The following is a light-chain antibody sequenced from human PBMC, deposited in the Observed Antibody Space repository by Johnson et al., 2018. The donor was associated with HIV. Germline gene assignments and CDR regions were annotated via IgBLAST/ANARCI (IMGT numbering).Light chain of an antibody. J-gene: IGLJ1*01. CDR1: SSNIGNNY. CDR2: DNN. CDR3: GTWDSSLSAGWV. Sequence: QLVLTQPPSVSAAPGQKVTISCSGSSSNIGNNYVSWYQQLPGTAPKLLIYDNNKRPSGIPDRFSGSKSGTSATLGITGLQTVDAADYYCGTWDSSLSAGWVFGTGTKVTVL. V-gene: IGLV1-51*01.